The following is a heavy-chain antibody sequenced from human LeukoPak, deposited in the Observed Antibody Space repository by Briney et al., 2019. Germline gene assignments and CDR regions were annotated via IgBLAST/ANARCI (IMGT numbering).Heavy chain of an antibody. J-gene: IGHJ4*02. D-gene: IGHD3-10*01. V-gene: IGHV3-23*01. CDR2: ISGSGGST. Sequence: GGSLRLSCAASGFTFSSYAMSWVRQAPGKGLEWVSAISGSGGSTYYADSVKGRFTISRDNSKNTLYLQMNSLRAEDTAVYYCAKASYYYGSGSYYEDWGQGTLVTVSS. CDR3: AKASYYYGSGSYYED. CDR1: GFTFSSYA.